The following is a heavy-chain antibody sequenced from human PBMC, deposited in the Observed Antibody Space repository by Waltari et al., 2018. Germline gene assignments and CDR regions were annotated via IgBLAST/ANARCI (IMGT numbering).Heavy chain of an antibody. Sequence: EVQLVESGGVVVQPGGPLRLSCAASGFTFDDYAMHWVRQAPGKGLEWVSLISWDGGSTYYADSVKGRFTISRDNSKNSLYLQMNSLRAEDTALYYCAKDIVGATSDYFDYWGQATLVTVSS. CDR1: GFTFDDYA. D-gene: IGHD1-26*01. CDR3: AKDIVGATSDYFDY. CDR2: ISWDGGST. V-gene: IGHV3-43D*04. J-gene: IGHJ4*02.